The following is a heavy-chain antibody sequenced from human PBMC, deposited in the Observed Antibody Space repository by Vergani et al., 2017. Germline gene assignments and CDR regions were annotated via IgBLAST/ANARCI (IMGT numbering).Heavy chain of an antibody. CDR2: ISSSSSYI. CDR3: ARDPGSRSWYDWFDP. V-gene: IGHV3-21*02. Sequence: EVQLLESGGGLVQPGGSLRLTCAASEFTFSNYAMNWVRQAPGKGLEWVSSISSSSSYIYYADSVKGRFTISRDNAKNSLYLQRNSLRAEDTAVYYCARDPGSRSWYDWFDPWGQGTLVTVSS. J-gene: IGHJ5*02. D-gene: IGHD6-13*01. CDR1: EFTFSNYA.